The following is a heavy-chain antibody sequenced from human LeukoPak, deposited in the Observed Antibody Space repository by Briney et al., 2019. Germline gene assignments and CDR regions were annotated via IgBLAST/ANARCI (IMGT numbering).Heavy chain of an antibody. V-gene: IGHV3-33*01. D-gene: IGHD5-12*01. J-gene: IGHJ4*02. CDR1: GITFSTHG. Sequence: PGRSLRLSCVVSGITFSTHGFHWVRQAPGKGLEWVSVIWHDGGRKEYADSVRGRFTISRDNSNLYLQMNSLRAEDTAIYYCARDIGNSGFNLDYWGQGTPVTVSS. CDR3: ARDIGNSGFNLDY. CDR2: IWHDGGRK.